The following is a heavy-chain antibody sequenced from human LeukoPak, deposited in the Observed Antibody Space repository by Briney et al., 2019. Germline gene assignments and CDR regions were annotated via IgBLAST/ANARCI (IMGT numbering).Heavy chain of an antibody. CDR3: ARDKPGRPASLDPYYGMDV. CDR2: IIPIFGTA. J-gene: IGHJ6*02. D-gene: IGHD2-2*03. CDR1: GGTFSSYA. V-gene: IGHV1-69*01. Sequence: GSSVKVSCKASGGTFSSYAISWVRQAPGQGLEWMGGIIPIFGTANYAQKFQGRVTITADESTSTAYMELSSLRSEDTAVYYCARDKPGRPASLDPYYGMDVWGQGTTVTVS.